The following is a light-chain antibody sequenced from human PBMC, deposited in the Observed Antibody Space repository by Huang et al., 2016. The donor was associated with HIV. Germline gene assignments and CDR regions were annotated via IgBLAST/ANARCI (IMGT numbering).Light chain of an antibody. CDR1: QSVSSY. J-gene: IGKJ4*01. CDR2: DAS. Sequence: EIVLTQSPATLSLSPGERATLSCRASQSVSSYLAWYQQKPGQAPRLLIYDASSRATDIPARFSGSGSGTDFTLTISSLEPEDFAVYYCQQRSNWRITFGGGTKVEIK. V-gene: IGKV3-11*01. CDR3: QQRSNWRIT.